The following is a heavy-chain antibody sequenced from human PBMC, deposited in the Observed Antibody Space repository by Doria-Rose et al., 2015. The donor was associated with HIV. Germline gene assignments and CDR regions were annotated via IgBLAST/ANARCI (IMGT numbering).Heavy chain of an antibody. J-gene: IGHJ4*02. V-gene: IGHV2-26*01. CDR3: ARIKSSRWYHKYYFDF. CDR2: NFSDDER. Sequence: VTLKESGPVLVKPTETLALTCTVSGVSLSSPGMDVSWIRQPPGKALEWLANNFSDDERSYKTSLKSRLTISRGTSKSQVVLTMTDMDPVDTATYYCARIKSSRWYHKYYFDFWGQGTLVIVSA. CDR1: GVSLSSPGMD. D-gene: IGHD6-13*01.